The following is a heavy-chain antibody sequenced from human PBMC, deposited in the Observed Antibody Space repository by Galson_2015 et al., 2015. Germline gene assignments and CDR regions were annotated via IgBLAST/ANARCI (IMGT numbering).Heavy chain of an antibody. Sequence: QSGAEVKKPGESLKISCAGSGYSFTNYWIAWVRQMPGKGLEWMGIIYPGDSNTRYSPSFQGQVTISADKSISTTYLQWSSLKASDTAIYYCARHFYGSGAYYLDYWGQGTLVTVSS. CDR1: GYSFTNYW. V-gene: IGHV5-51*01. CDR2: IYPGDSNT. D-gene: IGHD3-10*01. CDR3: ARHFYGSGAYYLDY. J-gene: IGHJ4*02.